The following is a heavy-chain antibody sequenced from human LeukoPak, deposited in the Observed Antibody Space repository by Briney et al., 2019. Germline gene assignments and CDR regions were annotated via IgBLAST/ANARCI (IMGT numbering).Heavy chain of an antibody. Sequence: PSETLSLTCAVSGGSISSSNWWSWVRQPPGKGLEWIGEIYHSGSTNYNPSLKSRVTISVDKSMNQFSLKLSSVTAADTAVYYCARMPDYYGSSPDYWGQGTLVTVSS. CDR1: GGSISSSNW. D-gene: IGHD3-10*01. CDR2: IYHSGST. J-gene: IGHJ4*02. V-gene: IGHV4-4*02. CDR3: ARMPDYYGSSPDY.